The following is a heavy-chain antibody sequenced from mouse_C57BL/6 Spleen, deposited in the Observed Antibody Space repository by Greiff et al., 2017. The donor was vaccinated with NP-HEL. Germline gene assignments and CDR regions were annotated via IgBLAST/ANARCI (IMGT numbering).Heavy chain of an antibody. CDR1: GYTFTSYW. D-gene: IGHD1-1*01. CDR2: IHPNSGST. Sequence: VQLQQPGAELVKPGASVKLSCKASGYTFTSYWMHWVKQRPGQGLEWIGMIHPNSGSTNYNEKFKSKATLTVDKSSSTAYMQLSSLTSEDSAVYYCALITTVVATEDYWGQGTTLTVAS. CDR3: ALITTVVATEDY. J-gene: IGHJ2*01. V-gene: IGHV1-64*01.